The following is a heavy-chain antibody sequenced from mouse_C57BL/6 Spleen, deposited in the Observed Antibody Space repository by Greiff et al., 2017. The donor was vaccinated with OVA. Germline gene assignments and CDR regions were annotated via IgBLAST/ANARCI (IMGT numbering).Heavy chain of an antibody. CDR1: GYTFTDYN. CDR3: AREGYEEGYAMDY. Sequence: EVQLQQSGPELVKPGASVKMSCKASGYTFTDYNMHWVKQSHGKSLEWIGYINPNNGGTSYNQKFKGQATLTVNKSSSTAYMELRSLTSEDSAVYYCAREGYEEGYAMDYWGQGTSVTVSS. D-gene: IGHD3-1*01. V-gene: IGHV1-22*01. CDR2: INPNNGGT. J-gene: IGHJ4*01.